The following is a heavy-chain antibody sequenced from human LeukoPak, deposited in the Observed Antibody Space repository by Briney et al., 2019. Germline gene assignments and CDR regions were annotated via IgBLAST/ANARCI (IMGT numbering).Heavy chain of an antibody. CDR2: ITWKSGVI. Sequence: QPGGSLRLSCAASGFTFHDYAIHWVRQAPGKGLEWVSGITWKSGVIGYADSVKGRFTISRDNARNCLYLQMNSLRAEDMALYYCVKSRCSSSSCPFDYWGQGTLATVSS. CDR1: GFTFHDYA. D-gene: IGHD2-2*01. V-gene: IGHV3-9*03. J-gene: IGHJ4*02. CDR3: VKSRCSSSSCPFDY.